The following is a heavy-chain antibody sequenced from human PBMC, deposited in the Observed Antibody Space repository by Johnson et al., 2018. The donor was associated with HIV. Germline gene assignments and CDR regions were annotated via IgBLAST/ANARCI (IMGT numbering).Heavy chain of an antibody. J-gene: IGHJ3*01. Sequence: EVQLVESGGGLIQPGGSLRLSCVASGFTVSYNYMNWVRQAPGKGLAWVSVIYRGGNPFYADSVQGRFTISRYNSKNTLDLHMYSLRVEDTAVYYCARGYGDYSDFFDVWGQGTMVTVSS. CDR3: ARGYGDYSDFFDV. D-gene: IGHD4-17*01. CDR1: GFTVSYNY. CDR2: IYRGGNP. V-gene: IGHV3-53*01.